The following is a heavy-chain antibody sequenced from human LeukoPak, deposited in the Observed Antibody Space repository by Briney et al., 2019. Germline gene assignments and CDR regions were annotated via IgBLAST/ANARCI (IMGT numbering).Heavy chain of an antibody. CDR1: GFTFSSYG. CDR3: AKTGGSREGYYYYYMDV. D-gene: IGHD2-15*01. V-gene: IGHV3-33*06. CDR2: IWYDGSNK. Sequence: PGRSLRLSCAASGFTFSSYGMHWVRQAPGKGLEWVAVIWYDGSNKYYADSIKGRFTISRDNSKNTLYLQMDGLRAEDTAVYYCAKTGGSREGYYYYYMDVWGKGTTVTASS. J-gene: IGHJ6*03.